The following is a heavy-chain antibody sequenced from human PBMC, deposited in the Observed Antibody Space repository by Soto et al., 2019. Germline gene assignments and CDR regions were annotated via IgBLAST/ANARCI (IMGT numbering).Heavy chain of an antibody. J-gene: IGHJ4*02. Sequence: EVQLLESGGGLVQPGGSLRLSCAASGFAFDNDAMNWVRQAPGKGLEWISAISGSGGSTYYADSVKGRFTISRDNSKNTLYLLMTSLRAEDTAVYYCAKNPTGAAEYYFDSWGQRTLVTVSS. CDR3: AKNPTGAAEYYFDS. V-gene: IGHV3-23*01. CDR2: ISGSGGST. CDR1: GFAFDNDA. D-gene: IGHD6-13*01.